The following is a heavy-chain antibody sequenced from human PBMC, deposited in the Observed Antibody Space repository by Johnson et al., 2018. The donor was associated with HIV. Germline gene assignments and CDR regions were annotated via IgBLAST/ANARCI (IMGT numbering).Heavy chain of an antibody. CDR1: GFTFGNYW. CDR3: ARSGYGSGSTHDAFDI. V-gene: IGHV3-66*01. CDR2: IYSGGST. D-gene: IGHD3-10*01. Sequence: EVQLVESGGGLVQPGGSLRLSCAASGFTFGNYWMSWVRQAPGKGLEWVSVIYSGGSTYYADPVTGRFTISRDNSKNTLYLQMNSLRAEDRAVYYCARSGYGSGSTHDAFDIWGQGTMVTVSS. J-gene: IGHJ3*02.